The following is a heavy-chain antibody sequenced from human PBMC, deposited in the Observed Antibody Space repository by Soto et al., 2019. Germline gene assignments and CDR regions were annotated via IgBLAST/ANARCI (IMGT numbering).Heavy chain of an antibody. CDR1: GFTFSDYY. CDR2: ISSSGSTI. CDR3: ARIHRYCSSTSCYYYYYYMDV. J-gene: IGHJ6*03. V-gene: IGHV3-11*01. Sequence: GGSLRLSCAASGFTFSDYYMSWIRQAPGKGLEWVSYISSSGSTIYYADSVKGRFTISRDNAKNSLYLQMNSLRAEDTAVYYCARIHRYCSSTSCYYYYYYMDVWGKGTTVTVSS. D-gene: IGHD2-2*01.